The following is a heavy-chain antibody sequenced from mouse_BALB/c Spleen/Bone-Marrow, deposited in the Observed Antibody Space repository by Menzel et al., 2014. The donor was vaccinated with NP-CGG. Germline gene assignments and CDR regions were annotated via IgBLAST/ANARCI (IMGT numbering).Heavy chain of an antibody. CDR3: AREGKLGRDYFDY. J-gene: IGHJ2*01. CDR2: INPSTAYA. D-gene: IGHD4-1*01. CDR1: GYTFTSSW. Sequence: VQLQQSGAELAKPGASVKMSCKASGYTFTSSWMHWIQQRPGQGLEWIGYINPSTAYAEYNQKFKDKATLTADKSSSTAYMQLSSLTSEDSAVYYCAREGKLGRDYFDYWGQGTTLPVSS. V-gene: IGHV1-7*01.